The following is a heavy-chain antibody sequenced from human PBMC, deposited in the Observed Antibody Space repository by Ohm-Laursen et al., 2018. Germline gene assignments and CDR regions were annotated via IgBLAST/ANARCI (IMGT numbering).Heavy chain of an antibody. CDR3: AKVGGSSSSSSWSADYYGMDV. V-gene: IGHV3-23*01. Sequence: SLRLSCAASGFTFSSYWMHWVRQAPGKGLEWVSGISGSGGNTYYTDSVKGRFTISRDNSKNTVSLQMNSLRAEDTAVYYCAKVGGSSSSSSWSADYYGMDVCGQGITVTVSS. D-gene: IGHD6-13*01. J-gene: IGHJ6*02. CDR1: GFTFSSYW. CDR2: ISGSGGNT.